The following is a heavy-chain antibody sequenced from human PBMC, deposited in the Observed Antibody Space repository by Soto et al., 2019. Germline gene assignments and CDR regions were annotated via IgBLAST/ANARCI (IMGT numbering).Heavy chain of an antibody. CDR2: IIPIFGTA. V-gene: IGHV1-69*13. CDR1: GGTFSSYA. Sequence: GASVKVSCKASGGTFSSYAISWVRQAPGQGLEWMGGIIPIFGTANYAQKFQGRVTITADESTSTAYMELSSLRSEDTAVYYCASDSYSSGYSDYWGQGPLVTVYS. CDR3: ASDSYSSGYSDY. J-gene: IGHJ4*02. D-gene: IGHD3-22*01.